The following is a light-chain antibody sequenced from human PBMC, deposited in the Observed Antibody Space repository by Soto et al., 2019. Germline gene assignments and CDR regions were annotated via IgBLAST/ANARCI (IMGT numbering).Light chain of an antibody. Sequence: QSVLTQPPSASGTPGQRVTISCSGRNSNIGSNYVYWYQQVPGTAPKLLIYTNNQRPSGVPDRFSGSKSATSASLAIGGLRSEDEADYYCAAWDDSLSDWVFGGGTKLTVL. V-gene: IGLV1-47*01. CDR2: TNN. CDR1: NSNIGSNY. J-gene: IGLJ3*02. CDR3: AAWDDSLSDWV.